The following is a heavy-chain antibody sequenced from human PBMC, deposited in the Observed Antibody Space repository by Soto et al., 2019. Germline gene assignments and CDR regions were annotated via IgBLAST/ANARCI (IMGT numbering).Heavy chain of an antibody. V-gene: IGHV3-73*02. Sequence: EVPLVESGGGLVQPGGSLKLSCAASGFTFSGSAMHWVRQASGKGLEWVGRIRSKANSYATAYAASVKGRFTISRDDSKNTAYLQMNSLKTEDTAVYYCTIYGSGSSYAFDIWGQGTMVTVSS. CDR3: TIYGSGSSYAFDI. D-gene: IGHD3-10*01. J-gene: IGHJ3*02. CDR2: IRSKANSYAT. CDR1: GFTFSGSA.